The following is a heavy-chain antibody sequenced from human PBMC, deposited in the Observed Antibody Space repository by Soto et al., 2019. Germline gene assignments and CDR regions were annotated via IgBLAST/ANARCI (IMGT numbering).Heavy chain of an antibody. Sequence: ASVKVSFKASGYTFTSYAMHWVRQAPGQRLEWMGWINAGNGNTKYSQKFRGRVTITRDTSASTAYMELSSLRSEDTAVYYCARSPIVVVPAASNWFDPWGQGTLVTVSS. V-gene: IGHV1-3*01. CDR3: ARSPIVVVPAASNWFDP. J-gene: IGHJ5*02. CDR2: INAGNGNT. CDR1: GYTFTSYA. D-gene: IGHD2-2*01.